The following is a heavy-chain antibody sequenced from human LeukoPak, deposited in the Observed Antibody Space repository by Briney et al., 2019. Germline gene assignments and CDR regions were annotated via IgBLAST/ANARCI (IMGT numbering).Heavy chain of an antibody. V-gene: IGHV3-48*01. CDR2: ISSSSSTI. Sequence: GGSLRLSCAASGFTFSSYSMLWVRQAPGKGLEWVSYISSSSSTIYYADSVKGRFTISRDNAKNSLYLQMNSLRAEDTAVYYCARDRLEWDYYYYYYMDVWGKGTTVTISS. D-gene: IGHD3-3*01. CDR3: ARDRLEWDYYYYYYMDV. J-gene: IGHJ6*03. CDR1: GFTFSSYS.